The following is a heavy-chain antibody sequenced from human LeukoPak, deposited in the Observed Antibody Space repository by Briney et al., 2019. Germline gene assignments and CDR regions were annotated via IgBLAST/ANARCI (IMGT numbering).Heavy chain of an antibody. D-gene: IGHD1-1*01. V-gene: IGHV4-59*11. J-gene: IGHJ3*02. CDR3: AGDQLALNALNI. CDR1: GGPMSSHY. CDR2: ISYIGST. Sequence: PSETLSLTCTVSGGPMSSHYWSWIRQPPGKGLEWLGYISYIGSTNYSPSLKSRVTISVDTSKNQFSLRLSSVTAADTAVYFCAGDQLALNALNIWGQGTMVTVSS.